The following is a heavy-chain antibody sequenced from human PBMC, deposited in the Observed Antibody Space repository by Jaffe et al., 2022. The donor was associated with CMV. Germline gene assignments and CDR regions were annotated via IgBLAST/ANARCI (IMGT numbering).Heavy chain of an antibody. CDR1: GGSISSSSYY. CDR3: ARHVRRILNGGFDY. Sequence: QLQLQESGPGLVKPSETLSLTCTVSGGSISSSSYYWGWIRQPPGKGLEWIGSIYYSGSTYYNPSLKSRVTISVDTSKNQFSLKLSSVTAADTAVYYCARHVRRILNGGFDYWGQGTLVTVSS. V-gene: IGHV4-39*01. J-gene: IGHJ4*02. CDR2: IYYSGST. D-gene: IGHD2-8*01.